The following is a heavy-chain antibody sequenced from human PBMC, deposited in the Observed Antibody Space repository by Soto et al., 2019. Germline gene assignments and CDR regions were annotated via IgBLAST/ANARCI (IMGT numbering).Heavy chain of an antibody. CDR1: GGSISSYF. CDR3: ARDHNEALDI. D-gene: IGHD1-1*01. Sequence: QVLLQESGPGLVKPSETLSLTCTVSGGSISSYFLNWIRQPPGKGLEWIGYMYFNESTNYNPSLKSRVTISLDTSKSLFSLKRNSVTAADTAVYYCARDHNEALDIWGQGTLVTVSS. CDR2: MYFNEST. J-gene: IGHJ3*02. V-gene: IGHV4-59*01.